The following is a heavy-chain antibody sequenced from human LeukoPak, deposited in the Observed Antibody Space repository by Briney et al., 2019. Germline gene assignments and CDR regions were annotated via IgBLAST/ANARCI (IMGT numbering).Heavy chain of an antibody. J-gene: IGHJ4*02. Sequence: SETLSLTFPVSCGSISSYYWSWIRPSPGKGLEWIGYIYYSGSTNYNPSLKSRVTISVDTSKNQFSLKLSSVTAADTAVYYCARVGHDSGTYLYYFDYWGQGTLVTVSS. CDR3: ARVGHDSGTYLYYFDY. CDR2: IYYSGST. D-gene: IGHD1-26*01. V-gene: IGHV4-59*01. CDR1: CGSISSYY.